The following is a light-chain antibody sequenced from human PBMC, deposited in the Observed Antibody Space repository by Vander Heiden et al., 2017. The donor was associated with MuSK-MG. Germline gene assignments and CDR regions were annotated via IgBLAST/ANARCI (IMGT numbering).Light chain of an antibody. V-gene: IGKV1-39*01. CDR1: QSISSY. CDR2: AAS. CDR3: HHIYSNPPLT. Sequence: SQMTHSPSSLSASVGDRGTITCRASQSISSYLNRYKQKPGKATKLLIYAASSLKSCVPSRFSGSGFGTDATLTISSRQPEAFAPYYCHHIYSNPPLTFGQGTRLEIK. J-gene: IGKJ5*01.